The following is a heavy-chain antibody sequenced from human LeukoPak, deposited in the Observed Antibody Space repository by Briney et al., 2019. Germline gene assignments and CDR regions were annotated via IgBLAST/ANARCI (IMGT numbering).Heavy chain of an antibody. D-gene: IGHD3-9*01. CDR1: GYTFTSYD. J-gene: IGHJ6*02. Sequence: ASVKVSCKASGYTFTSYDINWVRQATGQGLEWMGWMNPNSGNTGYAQKFQGRVTMTRNTSISTAYMELSSLRSEDTAVYYCARVLRYFDWSTLSYYYYGMDVWGQGTTVTVSS. V-gene: IGHV1-8*01. CDR3: ARVLRYFDWSTLSYYYYGMDV. CDR2: MNPNSGNT.